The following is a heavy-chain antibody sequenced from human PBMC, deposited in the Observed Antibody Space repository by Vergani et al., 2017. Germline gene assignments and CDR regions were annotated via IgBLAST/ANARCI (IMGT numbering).Heavy chain of an antibody. CDR2: IYTSGRT. Sequence: QVQLQESGPGLVKPSQTLSLTCTVSGGSISSGSYYWSWIRQPAGKGLEWIGRIYTSGRTNYNPSLKSRVTMSVDTSKNQFSLKLSSVTAADTAVYYCARDSVGRYSSSWHHWYFDLWGRGTLVTVSS. CDR3: ARDSVGRYSSSWHHWYFDL. D-gene: IGHD6-13*01. V-gene: IGHV4-61*02. CDR1: GGSISSGSYY. J-gene: IGHJ2*01.